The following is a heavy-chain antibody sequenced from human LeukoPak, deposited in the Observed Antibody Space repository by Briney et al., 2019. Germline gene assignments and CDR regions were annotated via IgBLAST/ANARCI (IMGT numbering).Heavy chain of an antibody. CDR2: IRSDGSIK. CDR3: AKDVPAAYFDY. Sequence: SCKVSGYTLTELSMHWVRQAPGKGLEWVAFIRSDGSIKYYADSVKGRFTISRDNSKNTLYLQVNSLRAEDTAVYFCAKDVPAAYFDYWGQGTLVTVSS. V-gene: IGHV3-30*02. D-gene: IGHD2-2*01. CDR1: GYTLTELS. J-gene: IGHJ4*02.